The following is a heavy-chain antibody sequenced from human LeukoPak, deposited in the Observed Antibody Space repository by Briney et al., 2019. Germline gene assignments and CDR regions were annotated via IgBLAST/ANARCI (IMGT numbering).Heavy chain of an antibody. D-gene: IGHD5-24*01. V-gene: IGHV4-59*08. CDR2: IYYTGST. CDR1: GGSISSYY. CDR3: ARHGDGNNYEIFKY. J-gene: IGHJ1*01. Sequence: PSETLSLTCTVSGGSISSYYWSWMRQPPGKRLEWIGYIYYTGSTNYNPSLKSRVAISLDTSKNQFSLKVNSVTAADTAVYFCARHGDGNNYEIFKYWGQGTLVIVSS.